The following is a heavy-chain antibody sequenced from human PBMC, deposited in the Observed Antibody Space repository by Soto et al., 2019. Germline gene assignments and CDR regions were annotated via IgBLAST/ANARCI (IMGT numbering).Heavy chain of an antibody. CDR3: ARDPTNGDYPIGALDI. D-gene: IGHD4-17*01. CDR1: GGSVSSGSYY. CDR2: IYYSGST. Sequence: QVQLQESGPGLVKPSETLSLTCTVSGGSVSSGSYYWSWIRQPPGKGLERIGYIYYSGSTNYNPSLKSRVTISVDTSKNQFSLKLSSVTAADTAVYYCARDPTNGDYPIGALDIWGQGTMVTVSS. V-gene: IGHV4-61*01. J-gene: IGHJ3*02.